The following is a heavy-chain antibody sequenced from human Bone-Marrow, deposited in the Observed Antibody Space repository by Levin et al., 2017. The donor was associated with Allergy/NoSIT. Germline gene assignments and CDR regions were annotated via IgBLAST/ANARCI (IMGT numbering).Heavy chain of an antibody. Sequence: GGSLRLSCAASGFTFDDFAMHWVRHSPRRGLEWVSGISWNSDSRVYADSVKGRFTISRDNAKNSLHLQMHSLRPEDTALYFCAKSRGVTVTQWFFDSWGQGTLVTVSS. V-gene: IGHV3-9*01. CDR2: ISWNSDSR. D-gene: IGHD3-10*01. J-gene: IGHJ4*02. CDR3: AKSRGVTVTQWFFDS. CDR1: GFTFDDFA.